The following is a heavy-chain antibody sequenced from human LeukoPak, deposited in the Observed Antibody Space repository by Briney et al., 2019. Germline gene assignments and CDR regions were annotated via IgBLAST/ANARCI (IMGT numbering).Heavy chain of an antibody. Sequence: PSETLSLTCTVSGGSISSYYWSWIRQPPGKGLEWIGYIYYSGSTNYNPSLKSRVTISVDTSKNQFSLKLSSVTAADTAVYYCARGGGLGLAKPKSRKNWFDPWGQGTLVTVSS. CDR1: GGSISSYY. J-gene: IGHJ5*02. D-gene: IGHD4-23*01. CDR3: ARGGGLGLAKPKSRKNWFDP. V-gene: IGHV4-59*12. CDR2: IYYSGST.